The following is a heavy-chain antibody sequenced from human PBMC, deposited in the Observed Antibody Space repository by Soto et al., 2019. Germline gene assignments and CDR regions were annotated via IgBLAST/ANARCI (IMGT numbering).Heavy chain of an antibody. V-gene: IGHV1-2*02. CDR3: AKDGRHCSGGSCPQGH. Sequence: ASVKVSCKTSGYTFTGHHIHWVRQAPGQGLGWMGWMNPISGGTKYREKFQGRVSITRDKSSSTAYMELSSLTSDDSAVYYCAKDGRHCSGGSCPQGHWGQGTLVTVSS. CDR1: GYTFTGHH. J-gene: IGHJ4*02. CDR2: MNPISGGT. D-gene: IGHD2-15*01.